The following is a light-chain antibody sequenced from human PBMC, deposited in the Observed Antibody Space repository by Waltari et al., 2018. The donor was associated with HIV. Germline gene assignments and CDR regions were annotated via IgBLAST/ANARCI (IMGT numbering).Light chain of an antibody. CDR2: GIS. Sequence: EIVLTQSPGTLSLSPGERATPSCRASQSFSSSYLAWYQQKPGQDPRLLIYGISSRVTGTPDRFSGSGSGTDFTLTISRLEPEDFAVYYCQQYGSSRYTFGQGTKLEIK. CDR1: QSFSSSY. V-gene: IGKV3-20*01. CDR3: QQYGSSRYT. J-gene: IGKJ2*01.